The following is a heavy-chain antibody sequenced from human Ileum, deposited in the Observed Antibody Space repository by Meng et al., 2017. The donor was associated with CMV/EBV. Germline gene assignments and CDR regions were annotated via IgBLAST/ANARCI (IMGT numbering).Heavy chain of an antibody. CDR1: GGSITSSMYY. CDR2: MYYDGSP. J-gene: IGHJ5*01. V-gene: IGHV4-39*07. Sequence: GGSITSSMYYWGGDRTTPGKGREWIGNMYYDGSPYYNPSLKSRVSIFADLSRNQFSLRLASVSAADTAMYYCAFMRGQPRRNYFDFWGPGTLVTVSS. CDR3: AFMRGQPRRNYFDF. D-gene: IGHD1-14*01.